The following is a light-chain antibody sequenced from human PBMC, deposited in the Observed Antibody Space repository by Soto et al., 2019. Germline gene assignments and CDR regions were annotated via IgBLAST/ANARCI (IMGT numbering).Light chain of an antibody. CDR1: SSDVSAYDY. Sequence: QSVLTQPRSVSGSPGQSVTISCTGTSSDVSAYDYVSWYQHRPGKPPKLMIYDLNKRPSGVPDRFSGSKSGNTASLTISGLQAEDEAAYYCCSYAGTYPFVVFGGGTQLTVL. J-gene: IGLJ2*01. CDR3: CSYAGTYPFVV. CDR2: DLN. V-gene: IGLV2-11*01.